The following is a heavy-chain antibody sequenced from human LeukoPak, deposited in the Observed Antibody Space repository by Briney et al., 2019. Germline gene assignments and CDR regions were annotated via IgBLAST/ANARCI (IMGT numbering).Heavy chain of an antibody. D-gene: IGHD3-22*01. Sequence: GGSLRLSCVASGFTFSSYAMPWVRQAPGKGLEWVAVISYEGSNKYYADSVKGRFTISRDNPKNTLYLQMNSLRAEDTAVYYCARGDYDSSGYYYISFYAFDIWGQGTMVTVSS. V-gene: IGHV3-30-3*01. CDR3: ARGDYDSSGYYYISFYAFDI. J-gene: IGHJ3*02. CDR2: ISYEGSNK. CDR1: GFTFSSYA.